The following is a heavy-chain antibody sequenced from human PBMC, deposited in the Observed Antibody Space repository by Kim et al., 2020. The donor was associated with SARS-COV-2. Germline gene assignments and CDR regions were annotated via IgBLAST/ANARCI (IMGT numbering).Heavy chain of an antibody. CDR2: IYTSGST. CDR1: GGSISSGSYY. J-gene: IGHJ2*01. CDR3: ARIACGYSYGCEGYFDL. D-gene: IGHD5-18*01. Sequence: SETLSLTCTVSGGSISSGSYYWSWIRQPAGKGLEWIGRIYTSGSTNYNPSLKSRVTISVDTSKNQFSLKLSSVTAADTAVYYCARIACGYSYGCEGYFDLWGRGTLVTVSS. V-gene: IGHV4-61*02.